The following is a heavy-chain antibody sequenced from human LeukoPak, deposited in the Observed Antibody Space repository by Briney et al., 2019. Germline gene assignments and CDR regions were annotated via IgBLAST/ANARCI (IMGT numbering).Heavy chain of an antibody. J-gene: IGHJ4*02. CDR3: ARVIAVAGPFDY. CDR1: GGSISSGGYY. D-gene: IGHD6-19*01. Sequence: PSETLSLTCTVSGGSISSGGYYWSWIRQHPGTGLEWIGYIYYSGSTYYNPSLKSRVTISVDTSKNQFSLKLSSVTAADTAVYYCARVIAVAGPFDYWGQGTLVTVSS. CDR2: IYYSGST. V-gene: IGHV4-31*03.